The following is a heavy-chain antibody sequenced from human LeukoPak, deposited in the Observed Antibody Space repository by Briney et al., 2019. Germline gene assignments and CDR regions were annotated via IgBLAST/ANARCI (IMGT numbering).Heavy chain of an antibody. CDR1: GFTFSSYG. J-gene: IGHJ3*01. D-gene: IGHD5-18*01. V-gene: IGHV3-30*02. CDR3: TTEGHSYGYHAVEV. CDR2: IRYDGGNK. Sequence: GGSLRLSCAASGFTFSSYGMHWVRQAPGKGLEWVAFIRYDGGNKYYADSVKGRFTISRDNSKNTLYLQMNSLRTEDTAVYYCTTEGHSYGYHAVEVWGQGTMVTVSS.